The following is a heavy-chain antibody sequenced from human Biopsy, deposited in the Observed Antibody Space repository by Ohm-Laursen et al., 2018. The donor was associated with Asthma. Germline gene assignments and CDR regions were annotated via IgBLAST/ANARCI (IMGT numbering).Heavy chain of an antibody. CDR1: GFTFGDYW. D-gene: IGHD3-3*02. CDR3: ARTFHFWSPYHAEHYQL. J-gene: IGHJ1*01. Sequence: PLRLSCAASGFTFGDYWMSWVRQVPGKGLEWVANIKHDGSEKNHVDSLKGRFTISGDNAKNSLYLQMNSLRAEDTAVYYCARTFHFWSPYHAEHYQLWGQGTLVTVSS. CDR2: IKHDGSEK. V-gene: IGHV3-7*01.